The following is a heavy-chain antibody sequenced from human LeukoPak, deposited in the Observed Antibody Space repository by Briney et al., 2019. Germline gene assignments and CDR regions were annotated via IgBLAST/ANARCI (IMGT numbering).Heavy chain of an antibody. Sequence: PSETLSLICTVSGGSISSYYWSWIRQPPGKGLEWIGYIYYSGSTNYNPSLKSRVTISVDTSKNQFSLKLSSVTAADTAVYYCARDGAPYYYDSSGYYHDAFDIWGQGTMVTVSS. V-gene: IGHV4-59*01. CDR3: ARDGAPYYYDSSGYYHDAFDI. CDR1: GGSISSYY. CDR2: IYYSGST. J-gene: IGHJ3*02. D-gene: IGHD3-22*01.